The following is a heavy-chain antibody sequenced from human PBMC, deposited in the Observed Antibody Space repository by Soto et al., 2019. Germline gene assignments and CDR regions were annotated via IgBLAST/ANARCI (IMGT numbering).Heavy chain of an antibody. CDR3: ASVAGYCSGGSCYAHP. D-gene: IGHD2-15*01. Sequence: EVQLVESGGGLVKPGGSLRLSCAASGFTFSSYSMNWVRQAPGKGLEWVSSISSSSSYIYYADSVKGRFTISRDNAKNSLYRQMNSLRAEDTAVYYCASVAGYCSGGSCYAHPWGQGTLVTVSS. J-gene: IGHJ5*02. CDR2: ISSSSSYI. CDR1: GFTFSSYS. V-gene: IGHV3-21*01.